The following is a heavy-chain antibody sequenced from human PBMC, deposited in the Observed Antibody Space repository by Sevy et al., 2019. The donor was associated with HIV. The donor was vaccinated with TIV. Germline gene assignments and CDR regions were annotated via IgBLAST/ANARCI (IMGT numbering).Heavy chain of an antibody. CDR3: ARAGYYGSGTRLYYFDY. CDR1: GDSVSSNSAA. CDR2: TYYRSKWYN. J-gene: IGHJ4*02. V-gene: IGHV6-1*01. Sequence: SLTLSLTCAISGDSVSSNSAAWNWIRQSPSRGLEWLGRTYYRSKWYNDYAVSVKSRITINPDTSKNQFSLQLNSVTPEDTAVYYCARAGYYGSGTRLYYFDYWGQGTLVTVSS. D-gene: IGHD3-10*01.